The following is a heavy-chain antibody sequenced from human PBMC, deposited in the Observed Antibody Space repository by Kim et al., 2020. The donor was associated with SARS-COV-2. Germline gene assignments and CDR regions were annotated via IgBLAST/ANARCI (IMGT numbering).Heavy chain of an antibody. J-gene: IGHJ4*02. D-gene: IGHD6-6*01. CDR2: LSLDSDRI. Sequence: GGSLRLSCEMSGFKFERFAVHWVRQPPGKGLEWVSGLSLDSDRIGYADSVKGRFTVSRDKAKDTLYLQMASLRIEDTTFYYCTRYLVPGGADYWGQGTLVTVSS. CDR1: GFKFERFA. V-gene: IGHV3-9*01. CDR3: TRYLVPGGADY.